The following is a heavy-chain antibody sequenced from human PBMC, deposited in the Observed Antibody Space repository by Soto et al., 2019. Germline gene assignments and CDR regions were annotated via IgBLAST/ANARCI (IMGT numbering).Heavy chain of an antibody. J-gene: IGHJ4*02. V-gene: IGHV1-69*06. D-gene: IGHD3-22*01. CDR2: IIPIFGTA. Sequence: SVKVSCRASGGTFSSYAISWVRQAPGQGLEWMGGIIPIFGTANYAQKFQGRVTITADKSTSTAYMELSSLRSEDTAVYYCASSIYYDSRGYYYPFDYLGQLTLFAVCS. CDR3: ASSIYYDSRGYYYPFDY. CDR1: GGTFSSYA.